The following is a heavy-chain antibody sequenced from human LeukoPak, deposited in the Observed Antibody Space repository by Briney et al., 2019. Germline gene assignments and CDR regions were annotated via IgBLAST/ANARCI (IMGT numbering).Heavy chain of an antibody. D-gene: IGHD3-9*01. Sequence: IPSETLSLTCTVSGDSFSTYYWSWIRQPAGKGLEWIGHIYTSGTTNYNPSLKSRVTMSIDTSKNQFSLELSSITAADTAVYYCARGLTILNWFDPWGQGTLVTVSS. CDR2: IYTSGTT. V-gene: IGHV4-4*07. J-gene: IGHJ5*02. CDR3: ARGLTILNWFDP. CDR1: GDSFSTYY.